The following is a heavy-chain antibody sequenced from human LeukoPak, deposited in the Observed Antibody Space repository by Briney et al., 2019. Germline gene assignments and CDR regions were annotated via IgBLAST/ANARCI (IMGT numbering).Heavy chain of an antibody. CDR2: IIPILGIA. D-gene: IGHD1-26*01. CDR3: ARDSGSYSTWFDP. J-gene: IGHJ5*02. Sequence: ASVKVSCKASGYTFTSYGISWVRQAPGQGLEWMGRIIPILGIANYAQKFQSRVTMTTDTSTSTAYMELRSLRSDDTAVYYCARDSGSYSTWFDPWGQGSLVTVSS. V-gene: IGHV1-18*01. CDR1: GYTFTSYG.